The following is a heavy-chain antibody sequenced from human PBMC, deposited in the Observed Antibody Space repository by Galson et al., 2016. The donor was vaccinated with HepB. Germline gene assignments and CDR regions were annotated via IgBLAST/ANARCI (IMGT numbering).Heavy chain of an antibody. D-gene: IGHD1-26*01. V-gene: IGHV3-74*01. Sequence: SLRLSCAASGFTFSNYWIHWVRQAPGKGLVWVSRINPGGSTTXFAASVKGRFTIARDNAKNTVYLYMNSLRAEDTGVYYCARDFDISGDYWGQGTLVTVSS. CDR2: INPGGSTT. CDR1: GFTFSNYW. CDR3: ARDFDISGDY. J-gene: IGHJ4*02.